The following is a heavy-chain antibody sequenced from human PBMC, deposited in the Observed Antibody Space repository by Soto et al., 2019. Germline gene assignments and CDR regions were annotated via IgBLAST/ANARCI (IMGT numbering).Heavy chain of an antibody. V-gene: IGHV3-30*18. Sequence: QVQLVESGGGVVQPVRSLRLSCAASGFTFSHYAMHWVRQAPGKGLELVALMSYDGSNEYYADSVKGRFTISRDNSKNTLYLQMNSLRAEDTAVYYCAKDGSHNFDYWSQGTLVTVSS. CDR2: MSYDGSNE. CDR3: AKDGSHNFDY. D-gene: IGHD1-26*01. J-gene: IGHJ4*02. CDR1: GFTFSHYA.